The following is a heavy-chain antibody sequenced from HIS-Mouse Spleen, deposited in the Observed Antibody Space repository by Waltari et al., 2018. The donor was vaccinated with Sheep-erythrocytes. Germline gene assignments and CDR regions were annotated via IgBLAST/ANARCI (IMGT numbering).Heavy chain of an antibody. J-gene: IGHJ4*02. Sequence: QLQLQESGPGLVKPSETLSLTCTVPGAPIRSSSYYWGWVRQPPGKGLEWIGSSYYSGRTYYNPSLKSRVTISVDTSKNQFSLKLSSVTAADTAVYYCARLYYYDSSGYYFDYWGQGTLVTVSS. D-gene: IGHD3-22*01. CDR3: ARLYYYDSSGYYFDY. V-gene: IGHV4-39*01. CDR1: GAPIRSSSYY. CDR2: SYYSGRT.